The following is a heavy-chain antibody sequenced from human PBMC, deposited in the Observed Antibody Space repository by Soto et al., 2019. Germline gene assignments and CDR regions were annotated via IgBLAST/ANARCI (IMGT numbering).Heavy chain of an antibody. D-gene: IGHD5-12*01. CDR1: GFTFSSYG. CDR3: ARIEMATTATYYYCMDV. CDR2: ISYDGSNK. V-gene: IGHV3-30*03. Sequence: LRLSCAASGFTFSSYGMHWVRQAPGKGLEWVAVISYDGSNKYYSDSVKGRFTISRDNSKNTLYLQMDSLRAEDTAVYYCARIEMATTATYYYCMDVWGQGTTVTVSS. J-gene: IGHJ6*02.